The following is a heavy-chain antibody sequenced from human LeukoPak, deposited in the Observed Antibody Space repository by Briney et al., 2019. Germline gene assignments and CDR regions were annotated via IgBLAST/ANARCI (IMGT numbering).Heavy chain of an antibody. CDR2: VSAYADNI. CDR3: ARDCIGCHGFDY. V-gene: IGHV1-18*04. D-gene: IGHD2-15*01. J-gene: IGHJ4*02. Sequence: GASVKVSCKASGNTFTGYYMHWVRQAPGQGLEWMGWVSAYADNINYVQKFQGRVTMTTDTSTSTAYMELRSLRSDDTAIYYCARDCIGCHGFDYWGQGTLVTVSS. CDR1: GNTFTGYY.